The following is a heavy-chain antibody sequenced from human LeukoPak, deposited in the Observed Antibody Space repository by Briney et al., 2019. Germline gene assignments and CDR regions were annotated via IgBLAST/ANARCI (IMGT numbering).Heavy chain of an antibody. Sequence: GGSLRLSCAASGFTFSNYLMHWVRQAPGKGLVWVSRINSDESNTNSYADSVKGRFTISRDNAKNTLYLQMNSLRAEDTAVHFCGRGGNGIDIWGQGTTVIVSS. CDR3: GRGGNGIDI. V-gene: IGHV3-74*01. CDR2: INSDESNT. D-gene: IGHD2-8*01. CDR1: GFTFSNYL. J-gene: IGHJ3*02.